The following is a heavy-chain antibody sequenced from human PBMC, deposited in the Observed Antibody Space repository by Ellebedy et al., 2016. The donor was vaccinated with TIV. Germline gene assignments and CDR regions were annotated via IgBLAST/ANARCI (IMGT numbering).Heavy chain of an antibody. CDR3: ARGHDYIWGSYRLPDY. J-gene: IGHJ4*02. CDR2: ISSYKGHT. V-gene: IGHV1-18*01. D-gene: IGHD3-16*02. CDR1: GYTFTSFG. Sequence: ASVKVSCKASGYTFTSFGISWVRQGPGQGLEWMGWISSYKGHTEYAQKFLGRVTLTTDTSTSTAYMEVRSLRSDDTAVYYCARGHDYIWGSYRLPDYWGQGTLVTVSS.